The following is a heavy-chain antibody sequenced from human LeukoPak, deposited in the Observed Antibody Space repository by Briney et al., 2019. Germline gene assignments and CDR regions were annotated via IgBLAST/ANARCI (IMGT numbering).Heavy chain of an antibody. CDR2: IYHSGST. CDR1: GGSISSGGYY. CDR3: ARDGTRGVLERPHDAFDI. J-gene: IGHJ3*02. D-gene: IGHD1-1*01. V-gene: IGHV4-30-2*01. Sequence: PSETLSLTCTVSGGSISSGGYYWSWIRQPPGKGLEWIGYIYHSGSTYYNPSLKRRVTISVDRSKNQFSLKLSSVTAADTAVYYCARDGTRGVLERPHDAFDIWGQGTMVTVSS.